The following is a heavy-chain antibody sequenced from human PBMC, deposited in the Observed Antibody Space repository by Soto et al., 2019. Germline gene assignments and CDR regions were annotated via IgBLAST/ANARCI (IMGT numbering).Heavy chain of an antibody. D-gene: IGHD2-15*01. V-gene: IGHV4-31*03. J-gene: IGHJ5*02. CDR3: VRDDCSGGSCRIA. Sequence: QVQLQESGPGLVKPSQTLSLTCTVSGGSISSGGYYWTWIRQHPGKGLEWIGYISHSGGTYYNPSLLSRVTISLDTSANQFSLELSAVTAADTAVYYCVRDDCSGGSCRIACGQGTLVTVFS. CDR2: ISHSGGT. CDR1: GGSISSGGYY.